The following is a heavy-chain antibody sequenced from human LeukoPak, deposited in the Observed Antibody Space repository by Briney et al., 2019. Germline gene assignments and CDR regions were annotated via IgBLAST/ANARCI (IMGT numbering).Heavy chain of an antibody. V-gene: IGHV6-1*01. J-gene: IGHJ6*03. CDR2: TYYRSKWSN. Sequence: SQTLSLTCAISGDSVSSNSSTWNCIRQSPSRGLEWLGRTYYRSKWSNDYAVSVKSRITINPDTSKNQFSLQLNSVNPEDTAVYYCARRTTSSMGSYSSYYVDVWGSGTTVTVSS. D-gene: IGHD6-6*01. CDR3: ARRTTSSMGSYSSYYVDV. CDR1: GDSVSSNSST.